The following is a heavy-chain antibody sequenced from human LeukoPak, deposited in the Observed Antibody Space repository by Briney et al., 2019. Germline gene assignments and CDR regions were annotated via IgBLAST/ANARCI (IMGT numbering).Heavy chain of an antibody. V-gene: IGHV4-59*01. Sequence: SKTLSLTCTVSGASFSGTYWSWIRQPPGKGLEWIGYITYSGSAHYNPSLKSRVTISLDTSKNQLSLSLNSVTAADTAVYYCASSFPPYETIGYFFDNWGQGTLVTVSS. CDR1: GASFSGTY. CDR3: ASSFPPYETIGYFFDN. J-gene: IGHJ4*02. D-gene: IGHD3-22*01. CDR2: ITYSGSA.